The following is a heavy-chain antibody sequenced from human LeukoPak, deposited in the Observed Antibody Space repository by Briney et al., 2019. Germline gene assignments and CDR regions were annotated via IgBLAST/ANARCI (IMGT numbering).Heavy chain of an antibody. V-gene: IGHV3-15*01. CDR3: TTKIDY. CDR2: IKSRPDGGTT. CDR1: GFTFDDYA. Sequence: GGSLRLSCAASGFTFDDYAMSWVRQAPGKGLEWVGRIKSRPDGGTTDYAAPVKGRFTISRDDSKNTLYLQMNSLKTEDTAVCYCTTKIDYWGQGTLVTVSS. J-gene: IGHJ4*02.